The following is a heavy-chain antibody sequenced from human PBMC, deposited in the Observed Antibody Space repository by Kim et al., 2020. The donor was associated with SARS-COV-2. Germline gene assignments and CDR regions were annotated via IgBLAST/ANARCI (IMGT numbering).Heavy chain of an antibody. CDR1: GYTLTELS. V-gene: IGHV1-24*01. D-gene: IGHD2-21*01. CDR2: FDPEDGET. Sequence: ASVKVSCKVSGYTLTELSMHWVRQAPGKGLEWMGGFDPEDGETIYAQKFQGRVTMTEDTSTDTAYMELSSLRSEDTAVYYCATGAYCGGDCYYGWFDPWGQGTLVTVSS. J-gene: IGHJ5*02. CDR3: ATGAYCGGDCYYGWFDP.